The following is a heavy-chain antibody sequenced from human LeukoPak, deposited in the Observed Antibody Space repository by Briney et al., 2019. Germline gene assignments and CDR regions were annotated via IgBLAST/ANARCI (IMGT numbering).Heavy chain of an antibody. Sequence: ASVKVSCEASGYTFTSYGISWVRQAPGQGLEWMGWISAYNGNTNYAQKLQGRVTMTTDTSTSTAYMELRSLRSDDTAVYYCARDRGAYPGDAFDIWGQGTMVTVSS. V-gene: IGHV1-18*01. CDR1: GYTFTSYG. CDR2: ISAYNGNT. CDR3: ARDRGAYPGDAFDI. J-gene: IGHJ3*02. D-gene: IGHD3-10*01.